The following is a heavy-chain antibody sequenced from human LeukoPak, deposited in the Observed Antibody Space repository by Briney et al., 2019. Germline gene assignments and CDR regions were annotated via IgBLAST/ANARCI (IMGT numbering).Heavy chain of an antibody. CDR1: EFTFNNHD. CDR2: ISYDGRNK. J-gene: IGHJ4*02. D-gene: IGHD3-10*01. CDR3: AKGSGGSGSFYNHFDC. Sequence: GGSLRLSCAASEFTFNNHDMHWVRQAPGKGLEWVAAISYDGRNKYYADSVKGRFTISRDNSKNTLNLQMNSLRAEDTAVFYCAKGSGGSGSFYNHFDCWGQGTLVTVSS. V-gene: IGHV3-30*18.